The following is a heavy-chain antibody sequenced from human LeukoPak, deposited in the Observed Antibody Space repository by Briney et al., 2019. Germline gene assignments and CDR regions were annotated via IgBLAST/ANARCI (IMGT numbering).Heavy chain of an antibody. V-gene: IGHV4-39*01. D-gene: IGHD5-12*01. J-gene: IGHJ5*02. CDR2: IYYSGST. CDR1: GGSISSSSYY. Sequence: PSETLSLTCTVSGGSISSSSYYWGWIRQPPGKGLEWIGSIYYSGSTNYNPSLKSRVTISVDTSKNQFSLKLSSVTAADTAVYYCARRGKGYDNWFDPWGQGTLVTVSS. CDR3: ARRGKGYDNWFDP.